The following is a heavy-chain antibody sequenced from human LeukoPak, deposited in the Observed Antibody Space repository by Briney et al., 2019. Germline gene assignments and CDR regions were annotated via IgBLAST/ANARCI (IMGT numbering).Heavy chain of an antibody. CDR1: GGSFSGYY. V-gene: IGHV4-34*01. CDR2: INHSGST. J-gene: IGHJ4*02. Sequence: SETLSLTCAVYGGSFSGYYWSWIRQPPGKGLEWIGEINHSGSTNYNPSLKSRVTISVDTSKNQFSLKLSSVTAADTAVYYCAGLTVQGVIIGWGQGTLVTVSS. D-gene: IGHD3-10*01. CDR3: AGLTVQGVIIG.